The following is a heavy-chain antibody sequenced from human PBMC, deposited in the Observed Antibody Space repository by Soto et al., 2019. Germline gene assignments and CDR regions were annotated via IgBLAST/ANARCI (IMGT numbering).Heavy chain of an antibody. Sequence: ASVKVSGEAYYYTIPGYYMHWVRQAPGQGLEWMGWINPDSGGTNYAQNFQGWVTMTRDTSISTAYMELSSLRSDDTAVYCCARGRANWGLDYWGQGTLVTVSS. J-gene: IGHJ4*02. CDR3: ARGRANWGLDY. V-gene: IGHV1-2*04. CDR2: INPDSGGT. D-gene: IGHD7-27*01. CDR1: YYTIPGYY.